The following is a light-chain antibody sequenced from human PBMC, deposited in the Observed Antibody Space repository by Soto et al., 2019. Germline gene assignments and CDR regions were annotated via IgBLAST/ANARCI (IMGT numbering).Light chain of an antibody. CDR1: QSIRDS. J-gene: IGKJ1*01. CDR2: RAF. Sequence: DIQMTQSPSTLAAFLGDRVTITCRANQSIRDSMAWFHQRPGKAPKLLIYRAFSLETGVPSRFSGSGSGTEFILTISSLQPDDFATYYCQQYHSWTFGQGTKVEIK. V-gene: IGKV1-5*03. CDR3: QQYHSWT.